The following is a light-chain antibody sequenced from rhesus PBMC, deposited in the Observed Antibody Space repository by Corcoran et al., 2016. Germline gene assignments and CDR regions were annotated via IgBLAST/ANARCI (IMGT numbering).Light chain of an antibody. CDR3: LQHNSYLRA. Sequence: DIQMTQSPSSLSASVGDTVTITCRASQGISCYLNWFQQKPGKAPKVLTYAASSLESGVPSRYSGSGLGIECTITISSMQPEDFAAYYGLQHNSYLRAFGQGTKVEIK. J-gene: IGKJ1*01. V-gene: IGKV1-28*01. CDR1: QGISCY. CDR2: AAS.